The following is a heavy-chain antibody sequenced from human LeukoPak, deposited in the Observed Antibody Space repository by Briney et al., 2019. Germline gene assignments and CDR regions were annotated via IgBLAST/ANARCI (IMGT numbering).Heavy chain of an antibody. V-gene: IGHV3-74*03. CDR2: ISSDGSNT. CDR1: GFTFSNYW. Sequence: GGSLRLSCAASGFTFSNYWMHWVRQDPGKGPVWVSRISSDGSNTLYADSVRGRFTISRDNANNTLYLQMNSLRAEDTAVYYCARAVTGLDDNWGQGTLVTVSS. J-gene: IGHJ4*02. D-gene: IGHD6-19*01. CDR3: ARAVTGLDDN.